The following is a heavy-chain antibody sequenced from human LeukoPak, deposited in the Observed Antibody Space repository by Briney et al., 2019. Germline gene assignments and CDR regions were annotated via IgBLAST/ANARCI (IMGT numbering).Heavy chain of an antibody. D-gene: IGHD3-22*01. V-gene: IGHV4-34*01. J-gene: IGHJ4*02. Sequence: PSETLSLTCAVYGGSFSGYYWSWIRQPPGKGLEWIGEINHSGSTNYNPSLKSRVTISVDTSKNQFSLKLSSVTAADTAVYYCARAHYYYDSSGYPKTSEFDYWGQGTLVTVSS. CDR1: GGSFSGYY. CDR2: INHSGST. CDR3: ARAHYYYDSSGYPKTSEFDY.